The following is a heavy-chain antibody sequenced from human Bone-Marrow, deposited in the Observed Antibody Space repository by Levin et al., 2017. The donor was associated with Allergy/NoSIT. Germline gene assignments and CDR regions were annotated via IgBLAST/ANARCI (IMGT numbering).Heavy chain of an antibody. V-gene: IGHV3-9*01. D-gene: IGHD1-26*01. Sequence: SLKISCAASGFTFDDYAMHWVRQAPGKGLEWVSGISWNSGSIGYADSVKGRFTISRDNAKNSLYLQMNSLRAEDTALYYCAKGLAVGGGGYYFDYWGQGTLVTVSS. CDR3: AKGLAVGGGGYYFDY. J-gene: IGHJ4*02. CDR2: ISWNSGSI. CDR1: GFTFDDYA.